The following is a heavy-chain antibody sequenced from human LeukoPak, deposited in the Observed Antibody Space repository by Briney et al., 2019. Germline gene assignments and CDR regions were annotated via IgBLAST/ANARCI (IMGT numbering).Heavy chain of an antibody. CDR2: INWDGGST. Sequence: PGGSLRLSCGASGFTFEDYGMAWVRQAPGKGLEWVSAINWDGGSTGYADSVKGRFTISRDNAKKSLYLQMNSLRAGDTAFYYCARGYGDYLYWGQGTLVTVSS. J-gene: IGHJ4*02. CDR3: ARGYGDYLY. CDR1: GFTFEDYG. V-gene: IGHV3-20*04. D-gene: IGHD4-17*01.